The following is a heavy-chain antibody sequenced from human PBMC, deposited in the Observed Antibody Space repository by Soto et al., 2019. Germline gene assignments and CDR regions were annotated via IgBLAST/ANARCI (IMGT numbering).Heavy chain of an antibody. CDR2: ISYDGSNK. D-gene: IGHD2-15*01. CDR1: GFTFSSYA. J-gene: IGHJ4*02. V-gene: IGHV3-30-3*01. CDR3: ARLAGYCSGGSCYSPPYFDY. Sequence: ESGGGVVQPGRSLRLSCAASGFTFSSYAMHWVRQAPGKGLEWVAVISYDGSNKYYADSVKGRFTISRDNSKNTLYLQMNSLRAEDTAVYYCARLAGYCSGGSCYSPPYFDYWGQGTLVTVSS.